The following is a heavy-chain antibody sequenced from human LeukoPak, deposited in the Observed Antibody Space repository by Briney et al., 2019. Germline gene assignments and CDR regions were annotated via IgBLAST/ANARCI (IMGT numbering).Heavy chain of an antibody. J-gene: IGHJ4*02. CDR3: VRGGIQVSGIDEIDY. CDR1: GFTFRSYD. V-gene: IGHV3-13*01. CDR2: VGISGDT. D-gene: IGHD6-19*01. Sequence: HPGGSLRLSCAASGFTFRSYDMHWVRQVTGKGLEWVSAVGISGDTYYAGSVKGRFTISRENAKNSLYLQMNSLTAGDTAVYYCVRGGIQVSGIDEIDYWGQGTVVTVSS.